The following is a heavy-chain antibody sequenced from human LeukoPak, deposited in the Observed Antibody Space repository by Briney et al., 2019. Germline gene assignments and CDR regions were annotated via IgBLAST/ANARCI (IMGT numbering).Heavy chain of an antibody. CDR3: ARGRDGYEYDY. CDR1: GGSISSYY. D-gene: IGHD5-24*01. Sequence: SETLSLTCTVSGGSISSYYWSWFRQPPGKGLEWIGYIYYSGSTNYNPSLKSRVTISVDTSKNQFSLKLSSVTAADTAVYYCARGRDGYEYDYWGQGTLVTVSS. J-gene: IGHJ4*02. CDR2: IYYSGST. V-gene: IGHV4-59*01.